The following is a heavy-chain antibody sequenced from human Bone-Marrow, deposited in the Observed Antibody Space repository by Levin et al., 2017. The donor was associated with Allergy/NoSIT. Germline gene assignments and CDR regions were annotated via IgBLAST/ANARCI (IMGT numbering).Heavy chain of an antibody. V-gene: IGHV3-21*01. CDR2: ISSSSGYI. CDR3: SRDPHFYHIPEDFGAGGVCFNY. D-gene: IGHD2-15*01. CDR1: GFIFSSYS. J-gene: IGHJ4*02. Sequence: GGSLRLSCAASGFIFSSYSMKWVRQAPGKGLEWVASISSSSGYILYADSVKGRFTISRDNAKKSLYLQMNNLRAEDTAVYYCSRDPHFYHIPEDFGAGGVCFNYWGQGTLVTVSS.